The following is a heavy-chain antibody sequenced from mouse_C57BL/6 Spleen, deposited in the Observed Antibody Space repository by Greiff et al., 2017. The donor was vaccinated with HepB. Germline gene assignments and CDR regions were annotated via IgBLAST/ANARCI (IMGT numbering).Heavy chain of an antibody. J-gene: IGHJ2*01. CDR3: AILDY. CDR2: INPNNGGT. CDR1: GYTFTDYY. V-gene: IGHV1-26*01. Sequence: EVKLMESGPELVKPGASVKISCKASGYTFTDYYMNWVKQSHGKSLEWIGDINPNNGGTSYNQKFKGKATLTVDKSSSTAYMELRSLTSEDSAVYYCAILDYWGQGTTLTVSS.